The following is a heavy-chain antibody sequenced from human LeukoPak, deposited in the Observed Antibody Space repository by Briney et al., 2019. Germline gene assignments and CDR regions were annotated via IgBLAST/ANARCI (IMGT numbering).Heavy chain of an antibody. V-gene: IGHV4-34*01. D-gene: IGHD1-1*01. Sequence: SETLSLTCAVYGGSFTGYYWSWIRQSPGKGLQWIAEVNHRGDTNYNPSVKGRVTISVDTSKNQFSLKVTSLTAADTAVYYCARGPTISETGYFDYWGQGALVTVSS. CDR3: ARGPTISETGYFDY. CDR2: VNHRGDT. J-gene: IGHJ4*03. CDR1: GGSFTGYY.